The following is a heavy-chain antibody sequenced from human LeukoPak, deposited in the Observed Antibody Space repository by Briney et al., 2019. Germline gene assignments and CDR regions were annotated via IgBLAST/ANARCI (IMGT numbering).Heavy chain of an antibody. Sequence: GGSLRLPCAASGFTFSSYWMSWVRQAPGKGLEWVANIKQDGSEKFYVDSVKGRFTISRDNAKNSLYLQMNSLRAEDTAVYYCARGGYDFWSGYSHFDYWGQGTLVTVSS. V-gene: IGHV3-7*03. J-gene: IGHJ4*02. CDR3: ARGGYDFWSGYSHFDY. CDR1: GFTFSSYW. CDR2: IKQDGSEK. D-gene: IGHD3-3*01.